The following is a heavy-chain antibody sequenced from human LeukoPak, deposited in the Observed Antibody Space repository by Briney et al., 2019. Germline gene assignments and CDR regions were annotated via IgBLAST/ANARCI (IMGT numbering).Heavy chain of an antibody. CDR3: ARGEQWLMYYFDY. D-gene: IGHD6-19*01. CDR1: GGSISSSSYY. V-gene: IGHV4-39*01. CDR2: IYYSGST. J-gene: IGHJ4*02. Sequence: SETLSLTCTVSGGSISSSSYYWGWIRQPPGKGLEWIGSIYYSGSTYYNPSLKRQVTISVDTSKNQFSLKLSSVTAADTAVYYCARGEQWLMYYFDYWGQGTLVTVSS.